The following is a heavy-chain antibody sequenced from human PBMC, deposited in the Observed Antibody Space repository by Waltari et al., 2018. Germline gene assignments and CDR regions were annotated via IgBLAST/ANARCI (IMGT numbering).Heavy chain of an antibody. J-gene: IGHJ5*02. Sequence: QVQLVQSGAEVKKPGSSVKVSCKASGGTFSSYAISWVRQAPGQGLGWMGGIIPIFGTANYAQKFQGRVTITADESTSTAYMELSSLRSEDTAVYYCARVLRGNGWYGPGWFDPWGQGTLVTVSS. CDR2: IIPIFGTA. V-gene: IGHV1-69*12. D-gene: IGHD6-19*01. CDR3: ARVLRGNGWYGPGWFDP. CDR1: GGTFSSYA.